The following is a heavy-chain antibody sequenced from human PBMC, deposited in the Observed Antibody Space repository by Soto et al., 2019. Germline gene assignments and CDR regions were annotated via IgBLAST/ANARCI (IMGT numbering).Heavy chain of an antibody. V-gene: IGHV1-69*08. CDR2: IIPILGIA. Sequence: QVQLVQSGAEVKKPGSSVKVSCKASGGTFSSYTISWVRQAPGQGLEWMGRIIPILGIANYAQKFQGRVTITADKATSTAYMELRSQRSEGTAVYYCARDGEWGGAVDGFDYWGQGTLVTVSS. J-gene: IGHJ4*02. CDR1: GGTFSSYT. CDR3: ARDGEWGGAVDGFDY. D-gene: IGHD6-19*01.